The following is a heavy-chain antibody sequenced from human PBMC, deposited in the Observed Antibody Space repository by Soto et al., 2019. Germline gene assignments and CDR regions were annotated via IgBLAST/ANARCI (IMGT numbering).Heavy chain of an antibody. Sequence: EVQVLESGGGLVQPGGSLRLSCEASGITFSNYMMTWIRQAPGKGLEWVSTITAGGDGTYYADSVKGRFTMSRETPKNTLYLQMNSLRAEDTAVYYCAPHVYCSGGSCQYDAFAIRGQGTMVTVSS. D-gene: IGHD2-15*01. V-gene: IGHV3-23*01. CDR3: APHVYCSGGSCQYDAFAI. J-gene: IGHJ3*02. CDR1: GITFSNYM. CDR2: ITAGGDGT.